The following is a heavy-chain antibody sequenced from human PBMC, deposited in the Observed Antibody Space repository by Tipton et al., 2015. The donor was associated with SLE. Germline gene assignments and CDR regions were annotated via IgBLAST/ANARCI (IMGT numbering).Heavy chain of an antibody. CDR3: AKSAYYYDSSGYFDY. CDR1: GFTFNSYA. J-gene: IGHJ4*02. Sequence: SLRLSCSASGFTFNSYAMHWVRQAPGKGLEWVAFIRYDGSNKYYADSVKGRFTISRDNSKNTLYLQMNSLRAEDTAVYYCAKSAYYYDSSGYFDYWGQGTLVTVSS. V-gene: IGHV3-30*02. CDR2: IRYDGSNK. D-gene: IGHD3-22*01.